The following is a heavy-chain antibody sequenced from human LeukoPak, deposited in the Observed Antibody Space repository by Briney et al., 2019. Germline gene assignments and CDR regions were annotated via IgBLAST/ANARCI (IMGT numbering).Heavy chain of an antibody. Sequence: PSETLSLTCTVSGGSISSYCWSWIRQPAGKGLEWVGRIYASGSTSYNPSLKSRVTMSVDTSKNQFSLKLSSVTAADTAVYYCARVGPYGDYDYWGQGTLVTVSS. CDR1: GGSISSYC. V-gene: IGHV4-4*07. D-gene: IGHD4-17*01. J-gene: IGHJ4*02. CDR2: IYASGST. CDR3: ARVGPYGDYDY.